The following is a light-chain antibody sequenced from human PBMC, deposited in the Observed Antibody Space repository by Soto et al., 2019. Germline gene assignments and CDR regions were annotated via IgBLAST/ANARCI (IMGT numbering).Light chain of an antibody. J-gene: IGKJ1*01. V-gene: IGKV2-24*01. CDR2: QVS. Sequence: VLTQTPLSSPVTLGQPASISCRSSQSLVYSDGNTYLSWLQQRPGQPPRLLIYQVSNRFSGVPDRFSGGGAGTDFTLKISRVEAEDVGVYSCIQFSHFPRTFCQGTKVEIK. CDR3: IQFSHFPRT. CDR1: QSLVYSDGNTY.